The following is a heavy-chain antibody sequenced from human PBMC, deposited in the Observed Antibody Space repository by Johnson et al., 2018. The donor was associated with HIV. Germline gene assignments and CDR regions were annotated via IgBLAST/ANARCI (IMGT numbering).Heavy chain of an antibody. Sequence: VQLVESGGGLIQPGGSLRLSCAASGFTVSSNYMSWVRQAPGKGLEWVANIKQDGSEKYYVDSVKGRFTISRDNAKNSLYLQMNSLRAEDTAVYYCAKDRGPMVTIDAFDMWGQGTMVTVAS. D-gene: IGHD4-17*01. CDR2: IKQDGSEK. CDR1: GFTVSSNY. V-gene: IGHV3-7*01. J-gene: IGHJ3*02. CDR3: AKDRGPMVTIDAFDM.